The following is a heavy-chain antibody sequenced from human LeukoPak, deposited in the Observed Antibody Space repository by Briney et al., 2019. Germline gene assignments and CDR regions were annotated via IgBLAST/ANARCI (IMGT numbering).Heavy chain of an antibody. CDR2: ISSRRRYI. V-gene: IGHV3-21*04. J-gene: IGHJ4*02. CDR3: AKTSRVNSAYDSPFDY. D-gene: IGHD5-12*01. CDR1: GFTFSTYG. Sequence: NPGGSLRLSCAASGFTFSTYGMNWVRQAPGKGLEWVSSISSRRRYIYYADSVKGRFTISRDDAKNSVYLQMNSLRAEDTAIYYCAKTSRVNSAYDSPFDYWGQGTLVTVSS.